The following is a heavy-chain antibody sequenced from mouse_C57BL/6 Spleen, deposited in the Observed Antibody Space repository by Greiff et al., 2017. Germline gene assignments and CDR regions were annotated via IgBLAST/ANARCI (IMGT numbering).Heavy chain of an antibody. CDR1: GFSFNTYA. J-gene: IGHJ2*01. V-gene: IGHV10-1*01. CDR2: IRSKSNNYAT. CDR3: VRHSNWALFDY. D-gene: IGHD4-1*01. Sequence: EVQLVESGGGLVQPKGSLKLSCAASGFSFNTYAMNWVRQAPGKGLEWVARIRSKSNNYATYYADSVKDRFTISRDDSESMLYLQMNNLKTEDTAMYYCVRHSNWALFDYWGQGTTLTVSS.